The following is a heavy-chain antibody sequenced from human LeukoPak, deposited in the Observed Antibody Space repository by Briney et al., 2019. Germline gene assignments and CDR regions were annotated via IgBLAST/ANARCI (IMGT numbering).Heavy chain of an antibody. CDR2: IIPILGIA. V-gene: IGHV1-69*04. CDR1: GGTFSRYA. D-gene: IGHD1-26*01. J-gene: IGHJ4*02. CDR3: ARDRVIVGAPRPFDY. Sequence: SVKVSCKASGGTFSRYAISWVRQAPGQGLEWMGKIIPILGIANYAQKFQGRVTITADKSTSTAYMELSSLRSEDTAVYYCARDRVIVGAPRPFDYWGQGTLVTVSS.